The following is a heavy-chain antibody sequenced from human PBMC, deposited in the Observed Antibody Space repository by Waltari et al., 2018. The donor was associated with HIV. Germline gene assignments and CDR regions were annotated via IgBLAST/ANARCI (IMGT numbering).Heavy chain of an antibody. CDR2: IFHTGSS. Sequence: QVQLQESGPGLVKPSATLSLICNVSGGSVSSYHWSWIRQTPGKGLEWIGNIFHTGSSNLNPPLQGRVTIFIDTSKNQFFLRLISVTAADTALYYCARGGTIFGVAGLDCWGPGTMVTVSS. CDR3: ARGGTIFGVAGLDC. J-gene: IGHJ4*02. V-gene: IGHV4-59*02. D-gene: IGHD3-3*01. CDR1: GGSVSSYH.